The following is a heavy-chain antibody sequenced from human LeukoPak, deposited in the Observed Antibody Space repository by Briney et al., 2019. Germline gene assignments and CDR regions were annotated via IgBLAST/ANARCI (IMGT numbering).Heavy chain of an antibody. CDR1: GFTFSSYA. CDR3: ARDRRRSGVVVPAARPGYYGMDV. J-gene: IGHJ6*02. Sequence: PGGSLRLSCAASGFTFSSYAMHWVRQAPGKGLEWVAVISYDGSNKYYADSVKGRFTISRDNSKNTLYLQMNSLRAEDTAVYYCARDRRRSGVVVPAARPGYYGMDVWGQGTTVTVSS. CDR2: ISYDGSNK. D-gene: IGHD2-2*01. V-gene: IGHV3-30-3*01.